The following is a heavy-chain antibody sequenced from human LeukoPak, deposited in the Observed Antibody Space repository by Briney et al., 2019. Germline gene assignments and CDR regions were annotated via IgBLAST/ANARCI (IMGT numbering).Heavy chain of an antibody. D-gene: IGHD1-26*01. Sequence: GGSLRLSCEASGSTFISYLIHWVRQAPGKGLEWVALISKDGTRDWYATSVRGRFTISRDNSKNTVYLHMNSLRAEDTAVYYCAKFGSYYGVFIDYWGQGTLVTVSS. CDR2: ISKDGTRD. CDR1: GSTFISYL. CDR3: AKFGSYYGVFIDY. V-gene: IGHV3-30*18. J-gene: IGHJ4*02.